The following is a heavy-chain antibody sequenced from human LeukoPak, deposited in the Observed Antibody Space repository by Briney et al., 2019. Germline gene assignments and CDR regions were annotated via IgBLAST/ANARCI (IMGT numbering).Heavy chain of an antibody. Sequence: GGSLRLSCAASGFTFRSHWMHWVRQAPGKGLIWVSRIDGDESATYYGDSVKGRFTISRDNAKNTLYLQMNCLRVEDTAVYYCVRTHSSGYYYFDSWGQGTLVTVSS. D-gene: IGHD3-22*01. J-gene: IGHJ4*02. V-gene: IGHV3-74*01. CDR1: GFTFRSHW. CDR2: IDGDESAT. CDR3: VRTHSSGYYYFDS.